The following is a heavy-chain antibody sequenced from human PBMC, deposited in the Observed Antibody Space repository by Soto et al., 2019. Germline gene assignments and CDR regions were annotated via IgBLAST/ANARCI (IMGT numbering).Heavy chain of an antibody. CDR2: IYYSGST. CDR3: ARDRNYYYDSSSYYGGLYY. Sequence: QVQLQESGPGLVKPSQTLSLTCTVSGGSISSGDYYWSWSRQPPGKGPEWIGYIYYSGSTYSNPSLKSRVTVLVDTSKNQFSLRLSCVTAADTAVYYCARDRNYYYDSSSYYGGLYYGGQGTLVTVSS. J-gene: IGHJ4*02. D-gene: IGHD3-22*01. CDR1: GGSISSGDYY. V-gene: IGHV4-30-4*01.